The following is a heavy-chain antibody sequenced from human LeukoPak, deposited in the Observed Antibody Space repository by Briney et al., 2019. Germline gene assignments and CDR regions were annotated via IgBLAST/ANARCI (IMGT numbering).Heavy chain of an antibody. V-gene: IGHV3-38-3*01. CDR1: GFTVSSNE. D-gene: IGHD3-22*01. Sequence: GGSLRLSCAASGFTVSSNEMSWVRQAPGKGLEWVSSISGGSTYYADSRKGRFTISRDNSKNTLHLQMNSLRAEDTAVYYCREGDNYYDSSGYLPIDYWGQGTLATVSS. CDR3: REGDNYYDSSGYLPIDY. CDR2: ISGGST. J-gene: IGHJ4*02.